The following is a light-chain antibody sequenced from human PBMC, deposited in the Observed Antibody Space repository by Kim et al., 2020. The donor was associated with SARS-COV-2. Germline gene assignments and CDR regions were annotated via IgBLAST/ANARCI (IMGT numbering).Light chain of an antibody. Sequence: VNLTCTLNSAHSSKAIAWHQQQSEKGPRFLMKLESDGTYRKGDGIPDRFSGAGTGAERYLTISSLQSEDEADYYCQTWVTGAPYVFGTGTKVTVL. V-gene: IGLV4-69*01. J-gene: IGLJ1*01. CDR2: LESDGTY. CDR1: SAHSSKA. CDR3: QTWVTGAPYV.